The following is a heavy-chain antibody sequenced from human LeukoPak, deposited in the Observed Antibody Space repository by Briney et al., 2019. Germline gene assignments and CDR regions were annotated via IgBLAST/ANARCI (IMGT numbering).Heavy chain of an antibody. J-gene: IGHJ4*02. D-gene: IGHD6-19*01. CDR1: GYPFSNHG. CDR3: ARDYDSSGWPNDY. Sequence: ASVKVSCKASGYPFSNHGITWVRQAPGQGLEWMGWISCYNGDTHYAQKFQGRVTITRDASASTAYMELSSLRSEDTAVYYCARDYDSSGWPNDYWGQGTLVTVSS. V-gene: IGHV1-18*01. CDR2: ISCYNGDT.